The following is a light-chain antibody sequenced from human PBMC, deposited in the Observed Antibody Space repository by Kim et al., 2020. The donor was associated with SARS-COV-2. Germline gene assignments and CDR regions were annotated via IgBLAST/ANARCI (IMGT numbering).Light chain of an antibody. V-gene: IGLV3-21*04. Sequence: APGRTATSTSGGNNLGSQTVPWYQQKPGQAPMLLIFFDGDRPSGIPERFSGSTSGNTATLTISRVEAGDEADYYCQVWDGSSEVFGGGTQLTVL. CDR2: FDG. CDR3: QVWDGSSEV. CDR1: NLGSQT. J-gene: IGLJ3*02.